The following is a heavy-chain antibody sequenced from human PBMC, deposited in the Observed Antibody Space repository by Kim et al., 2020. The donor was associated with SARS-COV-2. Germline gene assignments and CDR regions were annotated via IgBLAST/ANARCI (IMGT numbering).Heavy chain of an antibody. CDR1: GGTFSSYA. CDR3: ARGFHIVVVTADYYYYGMDV. Sequence: SVKVSCKASGGTFSSYAISWVRQAPGQGLEWMGGIIPIFGTANYAQKFQGRVTITADESTSTAYMELSSLRSEDTAVYYCARGFHIVVVTADYYYYGMDVWGQGTTVTVSS. V-gene: IGHV1-69*13. J-gene: IGHJ6*02. CDR2: IIPIFGTA. D-gene: IGHD2-21*02.